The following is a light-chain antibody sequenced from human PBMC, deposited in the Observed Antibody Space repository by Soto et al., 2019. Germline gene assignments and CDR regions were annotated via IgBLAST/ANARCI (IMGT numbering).Light chain of an antibody. CDR1: QDIRNV. Sequence: AIQMTQSPSPRSAPEGEKAPFTSRAIQDIRNVLGWFQQKPGKAPKLLISAASFLQSGVPSRFSGSGSGTDFTLTISSLQPEDFATYYCLQDYNYPRTFGQGTKVEIK. CDR3: LQDYNYPRT. J-gene: IGKJ1*01. CDR2: AAS. V-gene: IGKV1-6*01.